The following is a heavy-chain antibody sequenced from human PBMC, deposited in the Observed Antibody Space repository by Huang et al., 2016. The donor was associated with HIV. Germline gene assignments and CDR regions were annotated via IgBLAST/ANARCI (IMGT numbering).Heavy chain of an antibody. CDR2: KYESGST. Sequence: QVQLQESGRGLVKPSETLSLTCTVSGGSISSSFYYWGWSRQSPGKGLEWIGSKYESGSTYYNPSLKSRVTISADTSNSQCSLKLTSVTAADSAVYYCVRHRPNYDFWSGYYPYFDDWGQGTLVTVSS. J-gene: IGHJ4*02. CDR3: VRHRPNYDFWSGYYPYFDD. V-gene: IGHV4-39*01. D-gene: IGHD3-3*01. CDR1: GGSISSSFYY.